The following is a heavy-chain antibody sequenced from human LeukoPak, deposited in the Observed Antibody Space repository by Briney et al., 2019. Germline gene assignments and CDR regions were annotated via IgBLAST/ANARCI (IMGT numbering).Heavy chain of an antibody. CDR3: ARYYGSGSHFDY. CDR2: IYYSGST. J-gene: IGHJ4*02. V-gene: IGHV4-59*01. CDR1: GGSIIGYY. D-gene: IGHD3-10*01. Sequence: PSETLSLTCAVSGGSIIGYYWSWIRQPPGKGLEWIGYIYYSGSTNYNPSLKSRVTISVGTSKNQLSLRLTSVTAADTAVYYCARYYGSGSHFDYWGQGTLVTVSS.